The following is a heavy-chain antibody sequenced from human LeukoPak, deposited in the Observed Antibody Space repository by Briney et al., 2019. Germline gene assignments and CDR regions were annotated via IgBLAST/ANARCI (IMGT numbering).Heavy chain of an antibody. Sequence: ASVKVSCKASGYTCTDYHMHWVRQAPGQGLEWMGWINPIKGGKKYAQKVQGRVTMTRDKSISTAYMDLSSLRSDDAAVYYCLRFRVGTTTLEKDDYWGQGTLVTVSS. CDR2: INPIKGGK. D-gene: IGHD1-26*01. CDR1: GYTCTDYH. J-gene: IGHJ4*02. V-gene: IGHV1-2*02. CDR3: LRFRVGTTTLEKDDY.